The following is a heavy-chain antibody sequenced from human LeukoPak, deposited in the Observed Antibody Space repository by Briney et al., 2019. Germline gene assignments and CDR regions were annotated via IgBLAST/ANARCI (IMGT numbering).Heavy chain of an antibody. D-gene: IGHD5-18*01. Sequence: PGGSLRLSCAASGFTFSSYAMHWVRQAPGKGLEWVAVISYDGSNKYYADSVKGRFTISRDNSKNTLYLQMNSLRAEDTAVYYCAKQLYYYYYMDVWGKGTTVTISS. V-gene: IGHV3-30*04. CDR2: ISYDGSNK. CDR3: AKQLYYYYYMDV. CDR1: GFTFSSYA. J-gene: IGHJ6*03.